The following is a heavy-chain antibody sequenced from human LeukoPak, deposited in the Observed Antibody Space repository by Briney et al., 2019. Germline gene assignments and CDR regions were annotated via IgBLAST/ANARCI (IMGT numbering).Heavy chain of an antibody. CDR1: GGSISSYY. V-gene: IGHV4-4*09. D-gene: IGHD3-3*01. Sequence: PSETLSLTCTVSGGSISSYYWSWIRQPPGKGLEWIGYIYTSGSTNYNPSLKSRVTISVDTSKNQFSLKLSSVTAADTAVYYCARHVYDFWSGYSQGWFDPWGQGALVTVSS. CDR3: ARHVYDFWSGYSQGWFDP. J-gene: IGHJ5*02. CDR2: IYTSGST.